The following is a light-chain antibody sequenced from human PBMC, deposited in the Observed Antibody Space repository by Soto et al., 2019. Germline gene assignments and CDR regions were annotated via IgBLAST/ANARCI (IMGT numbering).Light chain of an antibody. V-gene: IGKV3-15*01. CDR2: GAS. J-gene: IGKJ4*01. CDR1: QSVSSN. Sequence: EIVMTQSPATLSVSPGERATLSCRASQSVSSNLAWYQQKLGQAPRLLIYGASTRATGIPARFSGSGSGTEFTLTISSLQSEDFAVYYCQQYNVWPLTFGGGTKVEFK. CDR3: QQYNVWPLT.